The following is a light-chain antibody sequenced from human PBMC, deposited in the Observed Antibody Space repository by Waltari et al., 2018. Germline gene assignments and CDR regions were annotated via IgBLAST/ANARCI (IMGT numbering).Light chain of an antibody. CDR1: TGAVPSAHF. CDR3: LLYYGGDWV. V-gene: IGLV7-43*01. Sequence: QTVVTQEPSLTVSPGGTVTLTCPSSTGAVPSAHFPNWFQQQPGQEPRSPIYKINNKPSWTPARFSGSLLGGKAALTLSGVQPEDEAEYYCLLYYGGDWVFGGGTKLTVL. J-gene: IGLJ3*02. CDR2: KIN.